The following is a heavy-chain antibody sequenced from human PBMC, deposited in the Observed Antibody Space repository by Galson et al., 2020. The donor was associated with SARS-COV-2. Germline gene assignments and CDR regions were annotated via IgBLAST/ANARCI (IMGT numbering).Heavy chain of an antibody. CDR3: ARSPTRGSSWSTGYYYYGMDV. CDR2: MNPNSGNT. D-gene: IGHD6-13*01. Sequence: ASVKVSCKASGYTFTSYDINWVRQATGQGLEWMGWMNPNSGNTGYAQKFQGRVTMTRNTSISTAYMELSSLRSEDTAVYYCARSPTRGSSWSTGYYYYGMDVWGQGTTVTVSS. J-gene: IGHJ6*02. V-gene: IGHV1-8*02. CDR1: GYTFTSYD.